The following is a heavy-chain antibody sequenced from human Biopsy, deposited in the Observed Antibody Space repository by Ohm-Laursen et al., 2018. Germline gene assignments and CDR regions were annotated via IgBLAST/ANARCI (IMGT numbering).Heavy chain of an antibody. J-gene: IGHJ3*02. V-gene: IGHV1-18*04. CDR1: GYTFTAYG. CDR3: ARDPGYDFWSGSDLFDI. Sequence: GSSVKVSCKASGYTFTAYGISWVRQAPGQGLEWMGWISTYNADTNIAQKFQGRVSMTTDTSTRTAYMELRSLRSGDTAIYFCARDPGYDFWSGSDLFDIWGQGTLVTVSS. CDR2: ISTYNADT. D-gene: IGHD3-3*01.